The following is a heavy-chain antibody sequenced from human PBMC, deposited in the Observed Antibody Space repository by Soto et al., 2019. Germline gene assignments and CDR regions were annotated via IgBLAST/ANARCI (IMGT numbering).Heavy chain of an antibody. CDR1: GYSFTKHF. CDR3: ARATGYRPSRFAY. D-gene: IGHD5-12*01. J-gene: IGHJ4*02. Sequence: AAVKASCKASGYSFTKHFLNWGRLAPGQGLEWLGIINPSSTTTTYAQQFQGRVTMTRDTSTSTVYMELSSLRSEDTAVYYCARATGYRPSRFAYRGQGSPVTVSS. CDR2: INPSSTTT. V-gene: IGHV1-46*01.